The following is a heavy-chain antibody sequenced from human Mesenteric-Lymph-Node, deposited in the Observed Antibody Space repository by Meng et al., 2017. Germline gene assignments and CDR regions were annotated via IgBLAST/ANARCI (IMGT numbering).Heavy chain of an antibody. Sequence: GESLKISCAASGFTFDDYGMSWVRQAPGKGLEWVAIIKSDGSETYYVDSVKGRFTISRDNAKNSLYLQMNSLRAEDTAVYFCGLGGGWTPRFDPWGQGTLVTVSS. D-gene: IGHD3-16*01. CDR3: GLGGGWTPRFDP. CDR1: GFTFDDYG. CDR2: IKSDGSET. V-gene: IGHV3-7*01. J-gene: IGHJ5*02.